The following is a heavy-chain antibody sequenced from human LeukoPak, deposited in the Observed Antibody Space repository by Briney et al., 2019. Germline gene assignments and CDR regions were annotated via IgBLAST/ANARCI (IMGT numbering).Heavy chain of an antibody. CDR1: GYTFTSYD. CDR2: MNPNSGNT. Sequence: ASVKVSCKASGYTFTSYDINWVRQATGQGLEWMGWMNPNSGNTGYAQKFQGRVTMTRNTSISTAYMELSSLRSEDTAVYYCARARTTGGSGRYYFGYWGQGTLVTVSS. CDR3: ARARTTGGSGRYYFGY. J-gene: IGHJ4*02. V-gene: IGHV1-8*01. D-gene: IGHD3-10*01.